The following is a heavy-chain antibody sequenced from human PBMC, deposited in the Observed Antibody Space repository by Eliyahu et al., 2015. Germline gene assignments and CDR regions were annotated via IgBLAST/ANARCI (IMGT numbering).Heavy chain of an antibody. CDR2: IKQDGSDK. D-gene: IGHD2-8*01. V-gene: IGHV3-7*03. CDR3: ARMYGPRYFDY. Sequence: EVQLVESGGGLVQPGGSLRLSCAASGFTFSAFWMGWVRQAPGKGLEWVANIKQDGSDKYYVDSVKGRFTISRDNAKNSLYLQMNSLRAEDTALYYCARMYGPRYFDYWGQGGLVTVSS. CDR1: GFTFSAFW. J-gene: IGHJ4*02.